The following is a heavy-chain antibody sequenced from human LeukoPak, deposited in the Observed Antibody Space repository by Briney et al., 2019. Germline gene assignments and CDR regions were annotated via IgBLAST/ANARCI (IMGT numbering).Heavy chain of an antibody. Sequence: SETLSLTCTVTGGSMSSYYWSWIRQSPGKGLEWIGYIYYRGSTSYNPSLESRLTISVDTSKSQFSLRLSSVTAADTAVYYCARVMRTSGWYLEHWGQGTLVTVSS. CDR2: IYYRGST. CDR1: GGSMSSYY. V-gene: IGHV4-59*01. CDR3: ARVMRTSGWYLEH. J-gene: IGHJ4*02. D-gene: IGHD6-19*01.